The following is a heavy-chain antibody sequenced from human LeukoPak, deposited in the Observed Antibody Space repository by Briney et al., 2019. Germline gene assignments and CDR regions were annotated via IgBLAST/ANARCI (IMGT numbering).Heavy chain of an antibody. V-gene: IGHV3-15*01. CDR3: ARNTWAAAGLPFDY. J-gene: IGHJ4*02. D-gene: IGHD6-13*01. Sequence: GGSLRLSCAASGFTFSNAWMSWVRQAPGKGLEWVGRIKSKTDGGTTDYAAPVKGGFTISRDDSKNTLYLQMNSLRAEDTAVYYCARNTWAAAGLPFDYWGQGTLVTVSS. CDR1: GFTFSNAW. CDR2: IKSKTDGGTT.